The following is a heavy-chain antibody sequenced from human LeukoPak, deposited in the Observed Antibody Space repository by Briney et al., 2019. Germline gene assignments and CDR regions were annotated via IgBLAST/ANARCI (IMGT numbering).Heavy chain of an antibody. CDR2: ISYDGSNK. CDR3: AKEGPPYSSSWSPLDY. D-gene: IGHD6-13*01. Sequence: GGSLRLSCAASGFTFSSYGMHWVRQAPGKGLEWVAVISYDGSNKYYADSVKGRFTISRDNSKNTLYLQMNSLRAEDTAVYYCAKEGPPYSSSWSPLDYWGQGTLVTVSS. V-gene: IGHV3-30*18. CDR1: GFTFSSYG. J-gene: IGHJ4*02.